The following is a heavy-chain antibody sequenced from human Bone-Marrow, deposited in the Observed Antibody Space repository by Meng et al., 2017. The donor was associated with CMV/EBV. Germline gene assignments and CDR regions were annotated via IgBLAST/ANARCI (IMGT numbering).Heavy chain of an antibody. Sequence: GESLKISCAASGFTFSSYAMHWVRQAPGKGLEWVAVISYDRSNKYYADSVKGRFTISRDNSKNTLYLQMNSLRAEDTAVYYCARDQYSSGWYGVFDYWGQGTLVTLSS. J-gene: IGHJ4*02. V-gene: IGHV3-30-3*01. D-gene: IGHD6-19*01. CDR2: ISYDRSNK. CDR3: ARDQYSSGWYGVFDY. CDR1: GFTFSSYA.